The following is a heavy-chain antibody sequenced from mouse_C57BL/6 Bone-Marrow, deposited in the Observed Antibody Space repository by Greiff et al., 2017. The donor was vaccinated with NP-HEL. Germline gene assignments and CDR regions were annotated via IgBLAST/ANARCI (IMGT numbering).Heavy chain of an antibody. J-gene: IGHJ1*03. Sequence: EVKLVESGGGLVQPKGSLKLSCAASGFTFNTYAMHWVRLAPGKGLEWVARIRSKSSNYATYYADSVKDKFTISRDDSQSMLYLQMSNLKTEDTAMYYCGREGGSSHFDVWGTGTTVTVSS. CDR2: IRSKSSNYAT. CDR3: GREGGSSHFDV. CDR1: GFTFNTYA. V-gene: IGHV10-3*01. D-gene: IGHD1-1*01.